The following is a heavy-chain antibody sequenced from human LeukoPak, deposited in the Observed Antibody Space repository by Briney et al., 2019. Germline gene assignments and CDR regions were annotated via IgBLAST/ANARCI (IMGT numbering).Heavy chain of an antibody. D-gene: IGHD1-26*01. CDR3: ARDREGAHLYYFDY. CDR1: GFTVSSNY. V-gene: IGHV3-66*01. CDR2: IYSGGST. Sequence: GSLRLSCAASGFTVSSNYMSWVRQAPGKGLEWVSVIYSGGSTYYADSVKGRFTISRDNSKNTLYLQMNSLRAEDTAVYYCARDREGAHLYYFDYWGQGTLVTVSS. J-gene: IGHJ4*02.